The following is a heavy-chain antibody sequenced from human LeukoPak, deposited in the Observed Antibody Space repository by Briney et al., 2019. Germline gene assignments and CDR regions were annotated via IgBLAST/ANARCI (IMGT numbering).Heavy chain of an antibody. CDR1: GFTFSSYA. CDR2: ISGSGGST. V-gene: IGHV3-23*01. J-gene: IGHJ4*02. D-gene: IGHD3-9*01. CDR3: AKKELRYFEELIDY. Sequence: PGGSLRLSCAASGFTFSSYAMSWVCQAPGKGLEWVSAISGSGGSTYYADSVKGRFTISRDNSKNTLYLQMNSLRAEDTAVYYCAKKELRYFEELIDYWGQGTLVTVSS.